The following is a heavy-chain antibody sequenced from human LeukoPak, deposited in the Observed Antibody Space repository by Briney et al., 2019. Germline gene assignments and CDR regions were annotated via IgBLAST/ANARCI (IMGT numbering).Heavy chain of an antibody. Sequence: GRSLRLSCAASGFTFSSYAMHWVRQAPGKGLEWVAVIGYDGSNQYYADSVKGRFSISRDNSKNTVYLQLNSLTSEDTAVYHCATDRLVHCXGXXXXXXXXHWGXXXLXTVSS. CDR1: GFTFSSYA. D-gene: IGHD2-15*01. CDR3: ATDRLVHCXGXXXXXXXXH. CDR2: IGYDGSNQ. V-gene: IGHV3-30-3*01. J-gene: IGHJ1*01.